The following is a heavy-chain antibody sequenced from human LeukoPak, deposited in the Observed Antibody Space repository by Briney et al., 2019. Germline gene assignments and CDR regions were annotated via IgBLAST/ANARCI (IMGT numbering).Heavy chain of an antibody. V-gene: IGHV4-31*03. Sequence: SETLSLTCTVSGGSISSGGYYWSWIRQHPGKGLEWIGYIYYSGSTYYNPSLKSRVTISVDTSKNQFPLKLSSVTAADTAVYYCARGDGSVTTHAFDIWGQGTMVTVSS. CDR2: IYYSGST. D-gene: IGHD4-17*01. CDR3: ARGDGSVTTHAFDI. CDR1: GGSISSGGYY. J-gene: IGHJ3*02.